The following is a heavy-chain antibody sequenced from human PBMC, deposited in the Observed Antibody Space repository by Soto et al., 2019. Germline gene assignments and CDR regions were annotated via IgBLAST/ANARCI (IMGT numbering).Heavy chain of an antibody. CDR2: ISSSSSTI. D-gene: IGHD5-12*01. CDR3: ARGGSGYDSDYYYMDV. J-gene: IGHJ6*03. Sequence: GGSLTLSCAASGFTFSSYSMNWVRQAPGKGLEWVSYISSSSSTIYYADSVKGRFTISRDNAKNSLYLQMNSLRAEYTAVYYCARGGSGYDSDYYYMDVWGKGTTVTVSS. V-gene: IGHV3-48*01. CDR1: GFTFSSYS.